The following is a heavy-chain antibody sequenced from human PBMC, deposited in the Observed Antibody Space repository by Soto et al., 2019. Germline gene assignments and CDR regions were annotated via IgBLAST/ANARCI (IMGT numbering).Heavy chain of an antibody. CDR1: GFTFSSYG. CDR3: SKDRGSSGYLPYWYIEL. J-gene: IGHJ2*01. CDR2: ISSDGRKT. D-gene: IGHD3-22*01. Sequence: QVQLVESGGGVVQPGRSLRLSCAASGFTFSSYGMHWVRQAPGKGLEWVAVISSDGRKTYNEDSEKGRFTISRDNSKNTLYLQMNRLRAEDTATYYCSKDRGSSGYLPYWYIELWGRGTLVTVSS. V-gene: IGHV3-30*18.